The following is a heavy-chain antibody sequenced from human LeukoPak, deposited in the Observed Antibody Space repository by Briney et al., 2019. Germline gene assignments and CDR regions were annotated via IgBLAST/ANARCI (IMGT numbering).Heavy chain of an antibody. D-gene: IGHD3-22*01. V-gene: IGHV3-33*01. CDR3: AREYPPRYYYDSSGYLDY. J-gene: IGHJ4*02. CDR1: GFTFSSYG. Sequence: GGSLRLSCAASGFTFSSYGMHWVRQAPGKGLEWVAVIWYDGSNKYYADSVKGRFTISRDNSKNTLYLQMNSLRAEDTAVYYCAREYPPRYYYDSSGYLDYSGQGTLVTVSS. CDR2: IWYDGSNK.